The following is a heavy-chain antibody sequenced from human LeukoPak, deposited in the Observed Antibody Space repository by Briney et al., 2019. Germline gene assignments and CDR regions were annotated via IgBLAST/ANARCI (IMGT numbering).Heavy chain of an antibody. CDR1: GGSISSGGYY. J-gene: IGHJ4*02. CDR2: IYHSGST. D-gene: IGHD6-19*01. Sequence: SETLSLTCTVSGGSISSGGYYWSWIRQPPGKGLEWIGYIYHSGSTYYNPSLKSRVTISVDTSKNQFSLKLSSVTAADTAVYYCARDVGSIAVAGTYYFDYWGQGTLVTVSS. V-gene: IGHV4-30-2*01. CDR3: ARDVGSIAVAGTYYFDY.